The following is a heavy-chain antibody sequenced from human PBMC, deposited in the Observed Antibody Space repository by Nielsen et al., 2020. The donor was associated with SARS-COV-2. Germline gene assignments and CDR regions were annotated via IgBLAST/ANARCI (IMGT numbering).Heavy chain of an antibody. V-gene: IGHV4-61*01. CDR1: GGSVSSGSYY. CDR3: ARVRNAVATRYFDY. Sequence: SETPSLTCTVSGGSVSSGSYYWSWIRQPPGKGLEWIGYIYYSGSTNYNPSLKSRVTISVDTSKNQFSLKLSSVTAADTAVYYCARVRNAVATRYFDYWGQGTLVTVSS. J-gene: IGHJ4*02. D-gene: IGHD5-12*01. CDR2: IYYSGST.